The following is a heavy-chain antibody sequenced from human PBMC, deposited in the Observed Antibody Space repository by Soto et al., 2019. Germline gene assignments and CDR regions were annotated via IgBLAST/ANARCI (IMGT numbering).Heavy chain of an antibody. V-gene: IGHV3-30*18. CDR1: GFTFSAFA. Sequence: GGSLRLSCAVSGFTFSAFAMYWVRQAPGKGLEWVALISYDGRNEDYADSVKGRFTISRDNSKNTLFLQMSSLSAEDTAVYYCAKGVVREPAYFDYWGQGTLVTVSS. CDR3: AKGVVREPAYFDY. J-gene: IGHJ4*02. CDR2: ISYDGRNE. D-gene: IGHD3-10*01.